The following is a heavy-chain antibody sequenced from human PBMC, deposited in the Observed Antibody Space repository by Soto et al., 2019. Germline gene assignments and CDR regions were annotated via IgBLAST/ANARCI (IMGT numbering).Heavy chain of an antibody. D-gene: IGHD3-3*01. Sequence: SVKVSCKASGFTFTSSAVQWVRQARGQRLEWIGWIVVGSGNTNYAQKFQERVTISADKSISTAYLQWSSLKASDTAMYYCARLSDFWSGYNYGMDVWGQGTTVTVSS. J-gene: IGHJ6*02. CDR2: IVVGSGNT. CDR1: GFTFTSSA. CDR3: ARLSDFWSGYNYGMDV. V-gene: IGHV1-58*01.